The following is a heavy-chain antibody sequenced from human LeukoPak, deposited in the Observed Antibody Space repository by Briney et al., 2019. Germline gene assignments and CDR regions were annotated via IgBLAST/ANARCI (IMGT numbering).Heavy chain of an antibody. CDR1: GGSISSGSYY. D-gene: IGHD7-27*01. J-gene: IGHJ4*02. Sequence: SETLSLTCTVSGGSISSGSYYWSWIRQPPGKGLEWIGYIYYSGSTNYNPSLKSRVTISVDTSKNQFSLKLSSVTAADTAVYYCARTLGLFYFDYWGQGTLVTVSS. V-gene: IGHV4-61*01. CDR2: IYYSGST. CDR3: ARTLGLFYFDY.